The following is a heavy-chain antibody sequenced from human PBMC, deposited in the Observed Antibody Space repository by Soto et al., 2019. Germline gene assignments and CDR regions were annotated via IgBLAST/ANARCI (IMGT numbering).Heavy chain of an antibody. V-gene: IGHV4-34*01. CDR3: ARGTSSSWARYYYYGMDV. CDR1: GGSFSGYY. Sequence: QVQLQQWGAGLLKPSETLSLTCAVYGGSFSGYYWSWIRQPPGKGLEWIGEINHSGSTNYNPSLKSRVTISVDTSKTQFSLKLSSVTAADTAVYYCARGTSSSWARYYYYGMDVWGQGTTVTVSS. D-gene: IGHD6-13*01. J-gene: IGHJ6*02. CDR2: INHSGST.